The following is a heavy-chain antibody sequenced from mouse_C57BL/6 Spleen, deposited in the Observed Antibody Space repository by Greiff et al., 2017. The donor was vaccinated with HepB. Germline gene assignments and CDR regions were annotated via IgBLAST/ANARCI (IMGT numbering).Heavy chain of an antibody. CDR3: ARTYGSSPFDY. V-gene: IGHV1-69*01. D-gene: IGHD1-1*01. CDR1: GYTFTSYW. CDR2: IDPSDSYT. J-gene: IGHJ2*01. Sequence: QVQLQQSGAELVMPGASVKLSCKASGYTFTSYWMHWVKQRPGQGLEWIGEIDPSDSYTNYNQKFKGKSTLTVDKSSSTAYMQLSSLTSEDSAVYYCARTYGSSPFDYWGQGTTLTVSS.